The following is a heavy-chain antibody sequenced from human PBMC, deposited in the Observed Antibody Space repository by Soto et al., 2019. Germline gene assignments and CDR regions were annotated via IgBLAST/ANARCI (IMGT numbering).Heavy chain of an antibody. V-gene: IGHV3-30*18. D-gene: IGHD1-1*01. CDR2: ISYDGSNK. CDR3: AKDPGGGPERYYFDY. Sequence: GGSLRLSCAASGFTFSSYGMHWVRQAPGKGLEWVAVISYDGSNKYYADSVKGRFTISRDNSKNTLYLQMNSLRAEDTAVYYCAKDPGGGPERYYFDYWGQGTLVTVS. CDR1: GFTFSSYG. J-gene: IGHJ4*02.